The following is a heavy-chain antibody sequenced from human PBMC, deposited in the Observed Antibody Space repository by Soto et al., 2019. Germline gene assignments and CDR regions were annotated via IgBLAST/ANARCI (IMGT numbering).Heavy chain of an antibody. Sequence: GGSLRLSCAASGFTFSDYYMSWIRQAPGKGLEWVSYISSSGSTIYYADSVKGRFTISRDNAKNSLYLQMNSLRDEDTAVYYCARAEYYDILSYFDYWGQGTLVTVSS. CDR3: ARAEYYDILSYFDY. CDR2: ISSSGSTI. CDR1: GFTFSDYY. J-gene: IGHJ4*02. V-gene: IGHV3-11*04. D-gene: IGHD3-9*01.